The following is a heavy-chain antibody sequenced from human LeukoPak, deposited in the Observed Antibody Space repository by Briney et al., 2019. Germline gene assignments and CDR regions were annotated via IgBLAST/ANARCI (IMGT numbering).Heavy chain of an antibody. CDR1: GGTFSSYA. V-gene: IGHV1-69*13. J-gene: IGHJ5*02. CDR2: IIPIFGTA. Sequence: SVKVSCKASGGTFSSYAISWVRQAPGQGLEWMGGIIPIFGTANYAQKFQGRVTITADESTSTAYMELSSLRSEDTAVYYCARERQDGSGSRLGPWGQGTLVTVSS. D-gene: IGHD3-10*01. CDR3: ARERQDGSGSRLGP.